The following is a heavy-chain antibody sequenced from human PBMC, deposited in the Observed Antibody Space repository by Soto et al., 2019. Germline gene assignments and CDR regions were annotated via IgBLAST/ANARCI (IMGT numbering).Heavy chain of an antibody. CDR3: ARVRAFITIFGVTLGMDV. CDR1: CGSFIGYY. Sequence: SETLSLTGAVYCGSFIGYYWSWIRQPPGKGLEWIGEINHSGSTNYNPSLKSRVTISVDTSKNQFSLKLSSVTAADTAVYYCARVRAFITIFGVTLGMDVWGQGTTVTVSS. D-gene: IGHD3-3*01. J-gene: IGHJ6*02. CDR2: INHSGST. V-gene: IGHV4-34*01.